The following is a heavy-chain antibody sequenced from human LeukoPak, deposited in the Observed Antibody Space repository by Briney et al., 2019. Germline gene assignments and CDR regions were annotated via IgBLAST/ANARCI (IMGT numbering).Heavy chain of an antibody. V-gene: IGHV1-18*01. D-gene: IGHD1-1*01. J-gene: IGHJ3*02. CDR1: GYTFTSYG. Sequence: ASVKVSCKASGYTFTSYGISWVRQAPGQGLEWMGWISAYNGNTNYAQKLQGRVTMTSDTSTSTAYMELRSLRSDDTAVYYCARADWTLIAFDIWGQGTMVTVSS. CDR3: ARADWTLIAFDI. CDR2: ISAYNGNT.